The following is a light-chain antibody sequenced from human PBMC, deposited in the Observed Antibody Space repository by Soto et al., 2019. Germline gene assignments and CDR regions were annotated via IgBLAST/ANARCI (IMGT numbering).Light chain of an antibody. CDR2: AAY. CDR1: QGISNS. V-gene: IGKV1-27*01. CDR3: QKYNSAPLT. Sequence: DIQMTQSPSSLSASVGDRVTITCRASQGISNSLAWYQQKPGRVPELLIYAAYTLQSGVPSRFSGSGSGADFTLTISSLQPEDVATYYCQKYNSAPLTFGGGNKVEIK. J-gene: IGKJ4*01.